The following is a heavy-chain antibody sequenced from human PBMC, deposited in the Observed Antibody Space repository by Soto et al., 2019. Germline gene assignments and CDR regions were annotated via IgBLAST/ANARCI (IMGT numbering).Heavy chain of an antibody. J-gene: IGHJ4*02. CDR1: GFTFSDYE. D-gene: IGHD4-17*01. CDR3: ARAHGDFDY. Sequence: GGSLRLSCAASGFTFSDYEMNWVRQAPGKGLEWVSYISNTGFTIYYADSARGRFAISRDNAKNSLYLQMNSLGAGDTAVYYCARAHGDFDYWGQGTLVTVSS. CDR2: ISNTGFTI. V-gene: IGHV3-48*03.